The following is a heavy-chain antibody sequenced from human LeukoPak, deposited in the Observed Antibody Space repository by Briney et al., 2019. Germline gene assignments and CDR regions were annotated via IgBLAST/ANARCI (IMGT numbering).Heavy chain of an antibody. D-gene: IGHD3-10*01. CDR1: GGSISSGGYY. CDR3: ARVEATYYYGSGSSDWFDP. J-gene: IGHJ5*02. V-gene: IGHV4-31*03. CDR2: IYYNGST. Sequence: SQTLSLTCTVSGGSISSGGYYWSWIRQHPGKGLEWIGYIYYNGSTYYNPSLKSRVTISVDTSKNQFSLKLSSVTAADTAVYYCARVEATYYYGSGSSDWFDPWGQGTLVTVSS.